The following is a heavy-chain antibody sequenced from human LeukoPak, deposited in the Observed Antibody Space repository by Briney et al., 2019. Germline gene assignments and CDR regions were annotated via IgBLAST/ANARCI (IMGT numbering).Heavy chain of an antibody. V-gene: IGHV3-53*01. D-gene: IGHD3-10*01. J-gene: IGHJ3*02. CDR1: GFTVSSNY. CDR2: IYSGGST. Sequence: PGGSLRLSCAASGFTVSSNYMSWVRQAPGKGLEWVSVIYSGGSTYYADSVKGRFIISRDNSKNTLYLQMSSLRAEDTAVYYCASSQRSGAFDIWGQGTMVTVSS. CDR3: ASSQRSGAFDI.